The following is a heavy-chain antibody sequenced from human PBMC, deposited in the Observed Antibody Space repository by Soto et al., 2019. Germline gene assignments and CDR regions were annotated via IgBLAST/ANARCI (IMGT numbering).Heavy chain of an antibody. CDR1: EVTCSSAA. D-gene: IGHD2-15*01. CDR3: AREGCSGGSCYCGY. CDR2: ISYDGSNK. J-gene: IGHJ4*02. V-gene: IGHV3-30-3*01. Sequence: GGYLRLSCAASEVTCSSAAMQCAGQGPGKGLEWVAVISYDGSNKYYADSVKGRFTISRDNSKNTLYLQMNSLRAEDTAVYYCAREGCSGGSCYCGYWGQGTLVTVSS.